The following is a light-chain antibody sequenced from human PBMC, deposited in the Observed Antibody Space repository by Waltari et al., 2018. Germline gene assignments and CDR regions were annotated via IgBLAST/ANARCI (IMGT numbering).Light chain of an antibody. CDR3: QQYSSFST. J-gene: IGKJ2*01. V-gene: IGKV1-5*03. CDR2: MAS. Sequence: DIQMTPSPSPLSASVGDRVTISCRASQSVGTWLAWYQQKPGNAPKLLIYMASSLESGVPSRFSGSGSGTEFTLTISSLQPDDFATYSCQQYSSFSTFGQGTKLDI. CDR1: QSVGTW.